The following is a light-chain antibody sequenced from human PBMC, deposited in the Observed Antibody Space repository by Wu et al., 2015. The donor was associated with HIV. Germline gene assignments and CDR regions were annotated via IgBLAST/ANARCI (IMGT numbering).Light chain of an antibody. CDR2: GGS. V-gene: IGKV3-20*01. CDR3: QQYGGSPSIT. J-gene: IGKJ5*01. Sequence: IVLTQSPGTLSLPPGERATLSCRASQSIVRSYLAWYQQKPGQAPRLLIYGGSSRATGIPDRFSGSGSGTDFTLTINRLEPEDSAVYYCQQYGGSPSITFGQGTRLEIK. CDR1: QSIVRSY.